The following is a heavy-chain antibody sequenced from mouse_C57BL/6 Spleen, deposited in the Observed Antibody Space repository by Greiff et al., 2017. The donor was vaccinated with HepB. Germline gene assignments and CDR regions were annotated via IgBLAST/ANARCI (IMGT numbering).Heavy chain of an antibody. CDR3: ARITTVVAPYAMDY. CDR2: ISSGSSTI. Sequence: EVMLVESGGGLVKPGGSLKLSCAASGFTFSDYGMHWVRQAPEKGLEWVAYISSGSSTIYYADTVKGRFTISRDNAKNTLFLQMTSLRSEDTAMYYCARITTVVAPYAMDYWGQGTSVTVSS. V-gene: IGHV5-17*01. CDR1: GFTFSDYG. D-gene: IGHD1-1*01. J-gene: IGHJ4*01.